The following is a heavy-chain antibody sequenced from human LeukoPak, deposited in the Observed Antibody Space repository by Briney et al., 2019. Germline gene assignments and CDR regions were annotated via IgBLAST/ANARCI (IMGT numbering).Heavy chain of an antibody. J-gene: IGHJ3*02. CDR1: GFTFSSFS. Sequence: GGSLRLSCAASGFTFSSFSMSWVRQAPGKGLEWVSSISDDSNYIYYADSVEGRFTISRDNSKNTLYLQMNSLRAEDTAVYYCAKGLVEMATIGAFDIWGQGTMVTVSS. V-gene: IGHV3-21*04. D-gene: IGHD5-24*01. CDR2: ISDDSNYI. CDR3: AKGLVEMATIGAFDI.